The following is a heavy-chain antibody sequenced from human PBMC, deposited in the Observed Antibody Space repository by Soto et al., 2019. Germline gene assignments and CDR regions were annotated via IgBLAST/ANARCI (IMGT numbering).Heavy chain of an antibody. CDR2: INPYNANV. Sequence: QVQLVQSGAEVKKPGAAVKVSFKTSGYTFTNHGIDWVRQAPGQGLEWMGWINPYNANVNYAQKLQGRFTMTTDTSTSTAYMDMRSLTSDDTAVYYCARDRVAGIWGDAFDSWGQGKMVTVSS. V-gene: IGHV1-18*04. D-gene: IGHD3-16*01. CDR3: ARDRVAGIWGDAFDS. J-gene: IGHJ3*02. CDR1: GYTFTNHG.